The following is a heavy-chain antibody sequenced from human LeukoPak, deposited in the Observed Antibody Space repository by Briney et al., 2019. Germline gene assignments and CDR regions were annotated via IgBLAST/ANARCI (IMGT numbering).Heavy chain of an antibody. CDR3: AKSYSGSRLGFDY. Sequence: GGSLRLSCAASGFTFSSYAMSWVRQAPGKGLEWVSAISGSGGSTYYADSVKGWFTISRDNSKNTLYLQMNSLRAEDTAVYYCAKSYSGSRLGFDYWGQGTLVTVSS. CDR2: ISGSGGST. D-gene: IGHD1-26*01. CDR1: GFTFSSYA. V-gene: IGHV3-23*01. J-gene: IGHJ4*02.